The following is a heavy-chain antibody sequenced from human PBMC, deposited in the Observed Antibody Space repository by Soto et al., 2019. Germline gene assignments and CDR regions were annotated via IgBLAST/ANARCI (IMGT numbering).Heavy chain of an antibody. CDR3: ARETSYGGYSGSDAFDI. CDR1: GGSISSGNYY. J-gene: IGHJ3*02. D-gene: IGHD5-12*01. V-gene: IGHV4-30-4*01. Sequence: PSETLSLTCTVSGGSISSGNYYWSWIRQPPGKGLEWIGFISYSGSTYYSLSLKSRVTISVDTSKNQFSLNLSSVTAADTAVYYCARETSYGGYSGSDAFDIWGQGTMVTVSS. CDR2: ISYSGST.